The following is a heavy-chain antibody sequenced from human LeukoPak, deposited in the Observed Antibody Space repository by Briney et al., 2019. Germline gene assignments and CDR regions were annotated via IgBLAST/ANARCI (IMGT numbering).Heavy chain of an antibody. CDR2: IYPGDSDT. J-gene: IGHJ4*02. Sequence: GESLKISCKGSGYSFTSYWIGWVRQMPGKGLEWMGTIYPGDSDTRYSPSFQGQVTISADKSISTAYLQWSSLKASDTAMYYCARQGKQQLVTLDYWGQGTRVTVSS. CDR1: GYSFTSYW. CDR3: ARQGKQQLVTLDY. D-gene: IGHD6-13*01. V-gene: IGHV5-51*01.